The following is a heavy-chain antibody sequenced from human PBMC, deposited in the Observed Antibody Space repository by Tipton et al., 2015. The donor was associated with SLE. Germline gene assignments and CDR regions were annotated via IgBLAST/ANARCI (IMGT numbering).Heavy chain of an antibody. CDR2: IYYSGST. Sequence: TLSLTCTVSGGSISSGGYYWSWIRQHPGKGLEWIGYIYYSGSTYYNPSLKSRVTISVDTPKNQFSLKLSSVTAADTAVYYCARDWGCSSTSCYTGWFDPWGQGTLVTVSS. CDR3: ARDWGCSSTSCYTGWFDP. V-gene: IGHV4-31*03. D-gene: IGHD2-2*02. CDR1: GGSISSGGYY. J-gene: IGHJ5*02.